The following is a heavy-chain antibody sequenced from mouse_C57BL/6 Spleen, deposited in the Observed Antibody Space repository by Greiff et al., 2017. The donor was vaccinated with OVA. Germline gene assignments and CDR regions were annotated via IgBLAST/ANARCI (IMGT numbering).Heavy chain of an antibody. CDR1: GFTFSDYY. CDR2: ISNGGGSP. V-gene: IGHV5-12*01. CDR3: ARVYYSNYGGAMDY. J-gene: IGHJ4*01. Sequence: EVKLEESGGGLVQPGGSLKLSCAASGFTFSDYYMYWVRQTPEKRLEWVAYISNGGGSPYYPDTVKGRFPISREHAKNTLYLQMSRLKAEDTAMYYGARVYYSNYGGAMDYWGQGTSVTVSS. D-gene: IGHD2-5*01.